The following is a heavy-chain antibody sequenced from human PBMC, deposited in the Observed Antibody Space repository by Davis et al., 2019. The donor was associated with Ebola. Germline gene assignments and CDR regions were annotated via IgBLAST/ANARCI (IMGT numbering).Heavy chain of an antibody. CDR2: IGSSSNTI. CDR3: ARDRIRGIIAARPGTALAGGFDY. J-gene: IGHJ4*02. D-gene: IGHD6-6*01. V-gene: IGHV3-48*02. Sequence: GESLKIPCAAPGFTFSTYSMNWVRQAPGKGLEWVSYIGSSSNTIYYADSVKGRFTISRDNAKNSLYLQANSLRDEDTAVYYCARDRIRGIIAARPGTALAGGFDYWGQGTLVTVSA. CDR1: GFTFSTYS.